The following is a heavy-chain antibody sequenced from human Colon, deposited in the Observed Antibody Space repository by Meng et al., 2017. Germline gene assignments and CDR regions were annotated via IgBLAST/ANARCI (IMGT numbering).Heavy chain of an antibody. CDR2: IAAYNYDR. J-gene: IGHJ4*02. CDR3: ARALRDAYNYFDY. Sequence: QVQMVQSAAEVKKPGASVMVSCKTSGYIFTSYGISWVRQAPGQGLEWMGWIAAYNYDRNYAQNLQGRVTLTADPSTSTAYMELRNLRSDDTAVYYCARALRDAYNYFDYWGQGTLVTVSS. V-gene: IGHV1-18*01. CDR1: GYIFTSYG. D-gene: IGHD5-24*01.